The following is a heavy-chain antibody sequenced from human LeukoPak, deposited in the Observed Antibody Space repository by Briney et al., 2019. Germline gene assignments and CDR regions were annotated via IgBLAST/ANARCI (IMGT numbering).Heavy chain of an antibody. CDR1: GYSFTSYW. CDR3: ARPRDSSGYFNLDY. D-gene: IGHD3-22*01. V-gene: IGHV5-51*01. Sequence: GESLKISCKGSGYSFTSYWIGWVRQKPGEGLEWMGIIYPGDSDTRYSPSFQGQVTISADKSISTAYLQWSSLKASDTAMYYCARPRDSSGYFNLDYWGQGTLVTVSS. J-gene: IGHJ4*02. CDR2: IYPGDSDT.